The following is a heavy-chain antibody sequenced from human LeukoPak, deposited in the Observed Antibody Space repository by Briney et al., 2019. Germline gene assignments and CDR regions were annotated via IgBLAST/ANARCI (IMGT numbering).Heavy chain of an antibody. Sequence: GRSLRLSCAASGFTFSSYAMHWVRQAPGKGLEWVAVISYDGSNKYYADSVKGRFTISRDNSKNTLYLQMNSLRAEDTAVYYCAKPPSGYDILTGYLAAGGMDVWGKGTTVTVSS. CDR1: GFTFSSYA. CDR2: ISYDGSNK. CDR3: AKPPSGYDILTGYLAAGGMDV. D-gene: IGHD3-9*01. J-gene: IGHJ6*04. V-gene: IGHV3-30-3*01.